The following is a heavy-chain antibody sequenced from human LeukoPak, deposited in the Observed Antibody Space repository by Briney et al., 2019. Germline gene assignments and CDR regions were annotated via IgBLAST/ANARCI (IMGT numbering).Heavy chain of an antibody. Sequence: GGSLRLSCAASGSTFSSYWMHWVRQAPGKGLVWVSRINSDGSSINYADSVKGRFTISRDNAKNTVYLQMNSLRAEDTAVYYCTRDTEYFYDSSTYTFDYWGQGTLVTVSS. J-gene: IGHJ4*02. CDR3: TRDTEYFYDSSTYTFDY. CDR2: INSDGSSI. V-gene: IGHV3-74*01. CDR1: GSTFSSYW. D-gene: IGHD3-22*01.